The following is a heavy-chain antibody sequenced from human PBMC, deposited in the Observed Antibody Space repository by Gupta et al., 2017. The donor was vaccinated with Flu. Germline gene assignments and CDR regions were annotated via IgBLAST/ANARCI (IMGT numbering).Heavy chain of an antibody. Sequence: EVQLEQSGAEVKKPGESPKISCKASGYIFTKYWISWVRQIPGKGLEWMGRIDVSDSYTTYSPSFQGHVTISTDRSISTVYLQWNSLKASDSAIYYCARRHASGFEIFDFWGQGTLVSVSS. CDR1: GYIFTKYW. V-gene: IGHV5-10-1*01. CDR2: IDVSDSYT. J-gene: IGHJ4*02. D-gene: IGHD3-10*01. CDR3: ARRHASGFEIFDF.